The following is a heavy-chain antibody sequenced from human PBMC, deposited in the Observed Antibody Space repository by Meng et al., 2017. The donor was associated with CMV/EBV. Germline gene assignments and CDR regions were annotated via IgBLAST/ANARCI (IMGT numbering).Heavy chain of an antibody. D-gene: IGHD3-3*01. J-gene: IGHJ4*02. CDR3: ARGVRYDFWSGYYTDY. V-gene: IGHV4-34*01. CDR1: GGSFSGYY. Sequence: SETLSLTCAVYGGSFSGYYWSWIRQPPGKGLEWIGEINHSGSTNYNPSLKSRVTISVDTSKNQFSLKLSSVTAAHTAVYYCARGVRYDFWSGYYTDYWGQGTLVTVSS. CDR2: INHSGST.